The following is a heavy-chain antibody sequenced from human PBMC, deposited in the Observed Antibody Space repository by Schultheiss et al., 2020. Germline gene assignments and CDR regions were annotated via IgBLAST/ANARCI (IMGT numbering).Heavy chain of an antibody. CDR2: ISSSSTYI. CDR3: ARVHKDSSGYDNWFDP. Sequence: GGSLRLSCAASGFTFSSYSMNWVRQAPGKRLEWVASISSSSTYIYYADSVKGRFTISRDNAKNSLYLQMSTLRAEDTAVYYCARVHKDSSGYDNWFDPWGQGTLVTVCS. J-gene: IGHJ5*02. CDR1: GFTFSSYS. D-gene: IGHD3-22*01. V-gene: IGHV3-21*01.